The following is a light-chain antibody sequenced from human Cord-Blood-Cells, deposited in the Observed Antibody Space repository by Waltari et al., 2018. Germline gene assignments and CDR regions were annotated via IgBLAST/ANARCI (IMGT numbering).Light chain of an antibody. Sequence: EIVMTQSPATLSVSPGDRATLSCRARQSVSSNLAWYQQKPGQAPRLLIYGPSTTAAGSHAEIIGSGSGTEVTLTNSSLQSEDVAVYYCQQYNNWPPWTFGQGTKVEIK. CDR2: GPS. J-gene: IGKJ1*01. V-gene: IGKV3-15*01. CDR1: QSVSSN. CDR3: QQYNNWPPWT.